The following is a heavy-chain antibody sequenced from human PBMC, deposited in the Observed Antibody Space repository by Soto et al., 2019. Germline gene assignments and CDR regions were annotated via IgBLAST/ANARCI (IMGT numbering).Heavy chain of an antibody. CDR2: IRSKAYGGTT. V-gene: IGHV3-49*03. J-gene: IGHJ6*02. CDR1: GFTFGDYA. D-gene: IGHD3-3*01. CDR3: TRDESYDFWSGPDMDV. Sequence: HPGGSLRLSCTASGFTFGDYAMSWFRQAPGKGLEWVGFIRSKAYGGTTEYAASVKGRFTISRDDSKSIAYLQMNSLKTEDTAVYYCTRDESYDFWSGPDMDVWGQGTTVTVS.